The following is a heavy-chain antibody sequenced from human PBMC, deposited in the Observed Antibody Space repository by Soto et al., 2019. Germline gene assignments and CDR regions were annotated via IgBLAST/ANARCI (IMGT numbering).Heavy chain of an antibody. CDR2: INHSGST. V-gene: IGHV4-34*01. CDR1: DGSFSGFD. CDR3: ARVPIPVRGVIRAFGLFDI. D-gene: IGHD3-10*01. J-gene: IGHJ3*02. Sequence: ETPSLTCAVPDGSFSGFDWSWMRQPPGKGLEWIGEINHSGSTNYNPSLKSRVTISVDTSKNQFSLKLSSVTTADTAVYYCARVPIPVRGVIRAFGLFDIWGQGTMVT.